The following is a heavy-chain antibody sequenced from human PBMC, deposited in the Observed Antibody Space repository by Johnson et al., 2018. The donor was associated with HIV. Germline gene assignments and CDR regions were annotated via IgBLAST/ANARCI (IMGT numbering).Heavy chain of an antibody. CDR3: AKDKAVVTALYDAFDI. J-gene: IGHJ3*02. Sequence: QVQLVESGGGVVQPGRSLRLSCAASAFAFSSYVMHWVRQAPGKGLEWVAVISYDGSNKYYADFVKGRFPISRDNSKNTLYLQMNSLRAEDTAVYYCAKDKAVVTALYDAFDIWGQGTMVTVSS. V-gene: IGHV3-30*04. CDR2: ISYDGSNK. D-gene: IGHD2-21*02. CDR1: AFAFSSYV.